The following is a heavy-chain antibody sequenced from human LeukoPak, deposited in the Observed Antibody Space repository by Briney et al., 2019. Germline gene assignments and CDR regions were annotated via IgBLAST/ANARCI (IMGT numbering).Heavy chain of an antibody. Sequence: GGSLRLSCAVSGLTLSEYWMHWVRQDAGKGLVWVAGISKDGGNTDYADFVKGRCTISRDNAKNMLYLQMNSLTVDDTAVYYCTSGIGTYDYWGLGAQVTVSS. CDR1: GLTLSEYW. CDR3: TSGIGTYDY. CDR2: ISKDGGNT. D-gene: IGHD1-26*01. J-gene: IGHJ4*02. V-gene: IGHV3-74*01.